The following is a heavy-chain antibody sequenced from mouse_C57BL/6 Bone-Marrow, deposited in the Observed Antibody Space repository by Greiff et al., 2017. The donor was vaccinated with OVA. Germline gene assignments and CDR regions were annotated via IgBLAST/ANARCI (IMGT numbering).Heavy chain of an antibody. CDR1: GYAFSSSW. CDR3: ARRGRGSLDY. V-gene: IGHV1-82*01. Sequence: QVTLKVSGPELVKPGASVKISCKASGYAFSSSWMNWVKQRPGKGLEWIGRIYPGDGDTNYNGKFKGKATLTADKSSSTAYMQLSSLTSEDSAVYFCARRGRGSLDYWGQGTTLTVSS. CDR2: IYPGDGDT. J-gene: IGHJ2*01. D-gene: IGHD1-1*01.